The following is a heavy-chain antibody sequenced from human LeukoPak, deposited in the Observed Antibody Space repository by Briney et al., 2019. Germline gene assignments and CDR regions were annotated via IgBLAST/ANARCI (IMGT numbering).Heavy chain of an antibody. D-gene: IGHD6-19*01. CDR2: IYPGDSDT. CDR1: GYSFTSYW. Sequence: HGESLKTSCKGSGYSFTSYWIGWVRQMPGKGLEWMGIIYPGDSDTRYSPSFQGQVTISADKSISTAYLQWSSLKASDTAMYYCARYYSSGWYYFDYWGQGTLVTVSS. CDR3: ARYYSSGWYYFDY. J-gene: IGHJ4*02. V-gene: IGHV5-51*01.